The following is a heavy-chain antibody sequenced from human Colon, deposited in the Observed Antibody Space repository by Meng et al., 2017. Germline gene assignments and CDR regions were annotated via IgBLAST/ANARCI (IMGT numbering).Heavy chain of an antibody. CDR2: TYYRSTWYH. Sequence: SQTLSLTCHISGDSVSSNSSAWNWIRQSPSRGLEWLGRTYYRSTWYHDYAVSVKSRITINPDTSKNQFSLQLNSVTPEDTAVYYCARDRYYYASSGYSMGYNWFDPWGQGTLVTVSS. CDR1: GDSVSSNSSA. CDR3: ARDRYYYASSGYSMGYNWFDP. V-gene: IGHV6-1*01. J-gene: IGHJ5*02. D-gene: IGHD3-22*01.